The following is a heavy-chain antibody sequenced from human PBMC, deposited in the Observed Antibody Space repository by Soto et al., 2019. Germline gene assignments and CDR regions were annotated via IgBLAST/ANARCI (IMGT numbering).Heavy chain of an antibody. CDR1: GGTVSSYA. CDR2: FIPIFVSA. D-gene: IGHD3-22*01. Sequence: QVHLVQSGAEVKKPGSSVKVSCKASGGTVSSYAITWVRQAPGKGLEWMGVFIPIFVSAHYAQKFQGRVTITADESTSTAYMELSGLRSEDTAIYYWARDLSSDSTGFRGYDLWGQGALVTVSS. J-gene: IGHJ4*02. CDR3: ARDLSSDSTGFRGYDL. V-gene: IGHV1-69*01.